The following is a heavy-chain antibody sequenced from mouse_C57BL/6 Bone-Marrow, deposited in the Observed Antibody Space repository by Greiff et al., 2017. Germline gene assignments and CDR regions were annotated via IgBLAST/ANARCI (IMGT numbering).Heavy chain of an antibody. Sequence: EVKLVESGGDLVKPGGSLKLSCAASGFTFSSYGMSWVRQTPDKRLEWVATISSGGSYTYYPDSVKGRFTISRDNAKNTLYLQMSSLKSEDTAMXYCARRGITPFAYWGQGTLVTVSA. J-gene: IGHJ3*01. V-gene: IGHV5-6*01. CDR3: ARRGITPFAY. D-gene: IGHD2-4*01. CDR1: GFTFSSYG. CDR2: ISSGGSYT.